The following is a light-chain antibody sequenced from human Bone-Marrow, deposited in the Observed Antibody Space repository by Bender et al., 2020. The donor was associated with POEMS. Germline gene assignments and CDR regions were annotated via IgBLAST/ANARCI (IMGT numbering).Light chain of an antibody. CDR2: QDS. J-gene: IGLJ3*02. CDR3: AAWEDSLNGWV. V-gene: IGLV3-1*01. CDR1: KLGDKY. Sequence: LTQPPSVSVSPGQTASITCSGDKLGDKYACWYQQKPGQSPVLVIYQDSKRPSGIPERFSGSKSGTSASLAISGLQSEDEADYYCAAWEDSLNGWVFGGGTKLTVL.